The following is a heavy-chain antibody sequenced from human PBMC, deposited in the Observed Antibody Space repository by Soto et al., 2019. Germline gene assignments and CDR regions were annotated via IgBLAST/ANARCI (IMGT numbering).Heavy chain of an antibody. CDR2: IYYSGST. J-gene: IGHJ6*02. V-gene: IGHV4-39*01. CDR1: GGSISSSSYY. Sequence: QLQLQESGPGLVKPSETLSLTCTVSGGSISSSSYYWGWIRQPPGKGLEWIGSIYYSGSTNYNPSLQSRVTMSVDTSNNQFPLKLSSVTAADTAVYYCARRLYYDSSGFEGGGMDVWGQGTTVTVSS. D-gene: IGHD3-22*01. CDR3: ARRLYYDSSGFEGGGMDV.